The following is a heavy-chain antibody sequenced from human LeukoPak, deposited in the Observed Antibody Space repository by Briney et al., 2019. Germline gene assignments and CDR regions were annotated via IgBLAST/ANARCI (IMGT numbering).Heavy chain of an antibody. CDR3: ARASEVVVAAGYNWFDP. CDR1: GGSFSGYY. Sequence: SETLSLTCAVYGGSFSGYYWSWIRQPPGKGLEWIGEINHSGSTNYNPSLKSRVTISVDTSKNQFSLKLSSVTAADTAVYYCARASEVVVAAGYNWFDPWGQGTLVTVSS. J-gene: IGHJ5*02. V-gene: IGHV4-34*01. CDR2: INHSGST. D-gene: IGHD2-15*01.